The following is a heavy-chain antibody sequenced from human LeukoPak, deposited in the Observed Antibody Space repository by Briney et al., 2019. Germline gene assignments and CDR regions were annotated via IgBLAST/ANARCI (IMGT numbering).Heavy chain of an antibody. Sequence: SETLSLTCAVYGGSFSGYYWSWIRQPPGKGLEWIGEINHSGSTNYNPSLKSRVTISVDTSKNQSSLKLSSVTAADTAVYYCATRGGSGPSNWFDPWGQGTLVTVSS. CDR1: GGSFSGYY. D-gene: IGHD3-10*01. CDR2: INHSGST. V-gene: IGHV4-34*01. CDR3: ATRGGSGPSNWFDP. J-gene: IGHJ5*02.